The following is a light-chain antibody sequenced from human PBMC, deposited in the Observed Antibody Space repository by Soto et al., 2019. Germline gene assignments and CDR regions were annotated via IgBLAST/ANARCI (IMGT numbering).Light chain of an antibody. CDR2: GAS. Sequence: EIVMTQSPATLSVSPGESASLSCRASQSVRSDLAWYQQKPGQAPGLLIYGASNRATDVPARFSGSGSGTEFTLTISSLQSEDFAVYYCQQYTDWPRTFGHGTKVEIK. CDR1: QSVRSD. CDR3: QQYTDWPRT. V-gene: IGKV3-15*01. J-gene: IGKJ1*01.